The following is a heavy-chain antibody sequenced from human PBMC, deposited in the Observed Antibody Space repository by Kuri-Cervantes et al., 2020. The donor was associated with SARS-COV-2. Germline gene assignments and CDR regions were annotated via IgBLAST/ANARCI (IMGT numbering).Heavy chain of an antibody. V-gene: IGHV3-23*03. CDR2: IDNAASNT. D-gene: IGHD3-22*01. J-gene: IGHJ4*02. CDR3: AKDLYESGGYTWAY. CDR1: GFTFSDYY. Sequence: GGSLRLSCAASGFTFSDYYMGWVRQAPGKGLEWVSFIDNAASNTYYADFVKGRFTISRDSSTNMVSLQMNSLRGDDTAVYYCAKDLYESGGYTWAYWGQGTRVTVSS.